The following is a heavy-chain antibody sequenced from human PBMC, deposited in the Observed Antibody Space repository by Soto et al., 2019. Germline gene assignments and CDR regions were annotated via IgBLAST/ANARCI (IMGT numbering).Heavy chain of an antibody. CDR1: GASIGSGGW. Sequence: SETLSLTCAVSGASIGSGGWWSWVRQPPGKGLEWIAEIFHDGNTNYSPSLKSRVTISVDKSQNQFSLNVYSVTAADTAVYYCARHEGRTGPDQWGQGTLVTVS. CDR2: IFHDGNT. V-gene: IGHV4-4*02. J-gene: IGHJ5*02. D-gene: IGHD3-9*01. CDR3: ARHEGRTGPDQ.